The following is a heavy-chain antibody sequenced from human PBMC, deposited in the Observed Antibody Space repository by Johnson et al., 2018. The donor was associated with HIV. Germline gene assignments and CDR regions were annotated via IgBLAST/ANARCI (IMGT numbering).Heavy chain of an antibody. Sequence: QVQLVESGGGVVQPGRSLRLSCAASGFTFSSYAMHWVRQAPGKGLEWVAVISYDGSNKYYADSVKGRFNISRDNSKNKLYLQMNSLSAEDTAVYYCAKVSGYYDSLSAGWAFDIWGQGTMVTVSS. CDR1: GFTFSSYA. CDR2: ISYDGSNK. CDR3: AKVSGYYDSLSAGWAFDI. J-gene: IGHJ3*02. V-gene: IGHV3-30-3*01. D-gene: IGHD3-22*01.